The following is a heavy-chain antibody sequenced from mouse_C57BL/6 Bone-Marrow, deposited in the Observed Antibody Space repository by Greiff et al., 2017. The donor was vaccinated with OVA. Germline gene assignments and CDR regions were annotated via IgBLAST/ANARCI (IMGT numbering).Heavy chain of an antibody. V-gene: IGHV1-82*01. Sequence: VQLQQSGPELVKPGASVKLSCKASGYAFSSSWMNWVKQRPGKGLEWIGRIYPGDGNTHYNGKFKGKATLTADNSSSTAYMQLSSLTSEDSAVSFGERYYDLEGDDLDDWGQGTTLTVSS. D-gene: IGHD2-4*01. J-gene: IGHJ2*01. CDR2: IYPGDGNT. CDR1: GYAFSSSW. CDR3: ERYYDLEGDDLDD.